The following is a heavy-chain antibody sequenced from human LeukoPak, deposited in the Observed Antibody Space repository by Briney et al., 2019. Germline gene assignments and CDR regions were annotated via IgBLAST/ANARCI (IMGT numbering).Heavy chain of an antibody. CDR1: GGSISSGSYY. CDR2: IYTSGST. V-gene: IGHV4-61*02. CDR3: ARDTRGYSGYGLVVRYFDY. Sequence: SQTLSLTCTVSGGSISSGSYYWSWIRQPAGKGLEWIGRIYTSGSTNYNPSLKSRVTISVDTSKNQFSLKLSSVTAADTAVYYCARDTRGYSGYGLVVRYFDYWGQGTLVTVSS. D-gene: IGHD5-12*01. J-gene: IGHJ4*02.